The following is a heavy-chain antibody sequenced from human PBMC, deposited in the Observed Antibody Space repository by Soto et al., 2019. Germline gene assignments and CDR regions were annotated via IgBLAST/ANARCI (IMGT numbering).Heavy chain of an antibody. V-gene: IGHV4-39*01. J-gene: IGHJ6*02. CDR2: IYYSGST. CDR1: GCPLSSSSYY. CDR3: ARHWGFLEWLLHYYGLDV. D-gene: IGHD3-3*01. Sequence: KTSETPSPPLTFSGCPLSSSSYYWGWVRPPPGEGLEWIVSIYYSGSTYYNPSLKSRVTISVDTSKNQFSLKLSSVTAADTAVYYCARHWGFLEWLLHYYGLDVWGQGTTVTVSS.